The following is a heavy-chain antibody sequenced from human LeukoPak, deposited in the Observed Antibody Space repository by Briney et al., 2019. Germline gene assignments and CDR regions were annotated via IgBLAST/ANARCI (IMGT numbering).Heavy chain of an antibody. D-gene: IGHD3-10*01. V-gene: IGHV4-59*01. CDR1: GGSTSSYY. J-gene: IGHJ6*03. Sequence: SETLSLTCTVSGGSTSSYYWSWIRQPPGKGLEWIGYIYYSGYTNYNPSLKSRVTISVDTSKNQFSLKLSSVTAADTAVYYCARTTMVRGTYYMDVWGKGTTVTISS. CDR3: ARTTMVRGTYYMDV. CDR2: IYYSGYT.